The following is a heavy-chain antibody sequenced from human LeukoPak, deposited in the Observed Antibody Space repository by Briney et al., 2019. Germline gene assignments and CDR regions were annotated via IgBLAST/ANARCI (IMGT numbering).Heavy chain of an antibody. V-gene: IGHV3-48*04. Sequence: GGSLRLSCAASGFTFSTYGMHWVRQAPGKGLEWVSYISSSGATIYYAESVKGRFTISRDNAKNSLYLQMNSLRVEDTAVYYCARDHSSYGSPYMDVWGKGTTVTVSS. J-gene: IGHJ6*04. D-gene: IGHD6-19*01. CDR1: GFTFSTYG. CDR2: ISSSGATI. CDR3: ARDHSSYGSPYMDV.